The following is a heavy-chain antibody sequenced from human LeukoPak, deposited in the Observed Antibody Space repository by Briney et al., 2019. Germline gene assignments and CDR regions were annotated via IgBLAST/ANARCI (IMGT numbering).Heavy chain of an antibody. J-gene: IGHJ4*02. D-gene: IGHD3-22*01. CDR2: ISGSGGST. Sequence: GSLRLSCAASGFTFSSYAMSWVRQAPGKGLEWVSAISGSGGSTYYADSVKGRFTISRDNAKNSLYLQMNSLRAEDTAVYYCARAYGSSGYVIWGQGTLVTVSS. V-gene: IGHV3-23*01. CDR3: ARAYGSSGYVI. CDR1: GFTFSSYA.